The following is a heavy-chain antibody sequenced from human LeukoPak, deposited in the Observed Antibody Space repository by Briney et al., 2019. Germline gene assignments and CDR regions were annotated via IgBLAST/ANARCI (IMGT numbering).Heavy chain of an antibody. D-gene: IGHD1-26*01. V-gene: IGHV3-13*01. J-gene: IGHJ4*02. Sequence: XGSLRLSCAASGFTFSSYDMHWVRQATGKGLEWVSAIGVAANTFYSGSVKGRFTISRENAKNSLYLLMTSLRAEDTAVYYCARQNTPHGNFDYWGQGILVTVSS. CDR3: ARQNTPHGNFDY. CDR2: IGVAANT. CDR1: GFTFSSYD.